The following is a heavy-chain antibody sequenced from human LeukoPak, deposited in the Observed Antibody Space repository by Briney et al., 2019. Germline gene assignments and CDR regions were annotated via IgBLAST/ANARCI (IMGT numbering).Heavy chain of an antibody. D-gene: IGHD3-22*01. V-gene: IGHV4-39*07. CDR2: IYYSGST. CDR1: GGSISSSSYY. CDR3: ASTHYYDSSGYYLDAFDI. Sequence: SETLSLTCTVSGGSISSSSYYWGWIRQPPGKGLEWIGSIYYSGSTYYNPSLKSRVTISVDTSKNQFSLKLSSVTAADTAVYYCASTHYYDSSGYYLDAFDIWGQGTMVTVSS. J-gene: IGHJ3*02.